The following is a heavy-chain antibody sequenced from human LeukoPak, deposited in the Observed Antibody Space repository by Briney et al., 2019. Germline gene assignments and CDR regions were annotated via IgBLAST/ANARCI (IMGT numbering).Heavy chain of an antibody. CDR3: ARGGGFGGHLDY. J-gene: IGHJ4*02. D-gene: IGHD3-10*01. V-gene: IGHV3-21*01. CDR2: ISSSSYI. CDR1: GFTFSVYS. Sequence: GGSLRLSCAASGFTFSVYSMNWVRQAPGKGLEWVSSISSSSYIYYADSVKGRFTISRDNAKNSLYLQMNSLRAEDTAVYYCARGGGFGGHLDYWGQGTLVTVSS.